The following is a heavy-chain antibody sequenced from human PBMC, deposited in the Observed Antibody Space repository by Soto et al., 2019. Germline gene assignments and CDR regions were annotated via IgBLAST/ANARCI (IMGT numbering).Heavy chain of an antibody. J-gene: IGHJ4*02. V-gene: IGHV3-48*02. Sequence: GGSLRLSCAASGFSFSSYSMNWVRQAPGRGLEWVSYISIGSSDMYYADSVKGRFTISRDNAKNSLSLQMNRLRDEVTAVYYCARDFLYSFDYWGQGTLVTVSS. CDR2: ISIGSSDM. D-gene: IGHD2-15*01. CDR1: GFSFSSYS. CDR3: ARDFLYSFDY.